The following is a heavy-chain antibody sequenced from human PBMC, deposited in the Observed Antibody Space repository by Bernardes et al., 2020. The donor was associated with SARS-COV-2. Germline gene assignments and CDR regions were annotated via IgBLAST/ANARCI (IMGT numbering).Heavy chain of an antibody. CDR1: GFTFSSYA. CDR2: IDGSGVST. D-gene: IGHD6-6*01. J-gene: IGHJ2*01. V-gene: IGHV3-23*01. Sequence: GGSLRLSCAASGFTFSSYAMSWVRQAPGKGLEWVSSIDGSGVSTSYADSVKGRFTISRDNSKNTLYLQMNSLRVEDTAVYYCAKARSSSSVRYFDLWGRGTLVTVSS. CDR3: AKARSSSSVRYFDL.